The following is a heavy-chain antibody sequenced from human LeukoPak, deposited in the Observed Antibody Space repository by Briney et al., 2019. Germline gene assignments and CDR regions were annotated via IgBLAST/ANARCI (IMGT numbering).Heavy chain of an antibody. CDR1: GGSFSGYY. CDR2: INHSGST. Sequence: SETLSLTCAVYGGSFSGYYWSWIRQPPGKGLEWIGEINHSGSTNYNPSLKSRVTISVDTSKNQFSLKLSSVTAADTAVYYCARGGRYSGYDYDWFDPWGQGTLVTVSS. CDR3: ARGGRYSGYDYDWFDP. J-gene: IGHJ5*02. D-gene: IGHD5-12*01. V-gene: IGHV4-34*01.